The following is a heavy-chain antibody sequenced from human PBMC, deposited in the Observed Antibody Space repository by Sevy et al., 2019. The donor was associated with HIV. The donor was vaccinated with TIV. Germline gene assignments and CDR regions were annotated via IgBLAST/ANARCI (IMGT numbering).Heavy chain of an antibody. D-gene: IGHD1-1*01. Sequence: ASVKVSCKASGGTFSSYAISWVRQAPGQGLEWMGGIIPIFGTANYAQKFQGRVTITADGSTSTAYMELSSLRSEDTAVYYCARDTERRFDYWGQGTLVTVSS. CDR2: IIPIFGTA. CDR1: GGTFSSYA. V-gene: IGHV1-69*13. CDR3: ARDTERRFDY. J-gene: IGHJ4*02.